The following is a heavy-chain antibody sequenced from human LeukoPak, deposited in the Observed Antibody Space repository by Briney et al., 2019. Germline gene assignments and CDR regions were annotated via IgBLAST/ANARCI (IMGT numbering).Heavy chain of an antibody. CDR1: GFTFSSYA. CDR3: TTDYYDSSGYKLFDY. CDR2: ISYDGSNK. J-gene: IGHJ4*02. Sequence: GRSLRLSCAASGFTFSSYAMHWVRQAPGKGLEWVAVISYDGSNKYYADSVKGRFTISRDNSKNTLYLQMNSLKTEDTAVYYCTTDYYDSSGYKLFDYWGQGTLVTVSS. V-gene: IGHV3-30-3*01. D-gene: IGHD3-22*01.